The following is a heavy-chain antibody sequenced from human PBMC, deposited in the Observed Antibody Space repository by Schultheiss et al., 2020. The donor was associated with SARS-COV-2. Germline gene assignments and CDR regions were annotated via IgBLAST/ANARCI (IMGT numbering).Heavy chain of an antibody. Sequence: SQTLSLTCTVSGGSISSYYWSWIRQPPGKGLEWIGRIYTSGSTKYNPSLKSRVTISVDTSKNQFSLKLSSVTAADTAVYYCARLYGYCSSTSCYNHYYYMDVWGKGTTVTVSS. CDR2: IYTSGST. J-gene: IGHJ6*03. CDR3: ARLYGYCSSTSCYNHYYYMDV. CDR1: GGSISSYY. V-gene: IGHV4-4*07. D-gene: IGHD2-2*02.